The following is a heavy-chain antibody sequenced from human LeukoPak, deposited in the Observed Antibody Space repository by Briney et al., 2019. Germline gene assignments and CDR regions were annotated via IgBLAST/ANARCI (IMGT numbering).Heavy chain of an antibody. D-gene: IGHD6-19*01. J-gene: IGHJ5*02. CDR1: GGTLSSYD. CDR2: IDIPGNT. Sequence: PGGSLRLSCAASGGTLSSYDMHWVRQPTGKGLEWVSGIDIPGNTYYPDSVKGRFTMSRESAKNSLYLQMNSLRAGDTAVYYCARAVAGTHWFDPWGQGTLVTVSS. V-gene: IGHV3-13*01. CDR3: ARAVAGTHWFDP.